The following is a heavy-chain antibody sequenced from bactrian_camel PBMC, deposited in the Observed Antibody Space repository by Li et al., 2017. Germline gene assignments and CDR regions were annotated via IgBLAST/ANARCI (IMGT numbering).Heavy chain of an antibody. J-gene: IGHJ4*01. Sequence: HVQLVESGGGSMQAGGSLRLSCAASGWTYISGCVGWFRQVPGKEREAVASIYTVDGSTYYADSVKGRFSISQDNAKNTWYLQMNSLKPEDSAMYYCASDELVTRLKGLQTCDPNHYDYPDWGQGTQVTVS. CDR1: GWTYISGC. CDR3: ASDELVTRLKGLQTCDPNHYDYPD. V-gene: IGHV3S54*01. CDR2: IYTVDGST. D-gene: IGHD4*01.